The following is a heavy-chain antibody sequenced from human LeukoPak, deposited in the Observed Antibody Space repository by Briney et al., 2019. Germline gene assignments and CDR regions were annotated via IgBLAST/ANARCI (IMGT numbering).Heavy chain of an antibody. CDR2: ISGSGGST. V-gene: IGHV3-23*01. D-gene: IGHD3-22*01. CDR3: AKSRYDSSGYYYDFIDAFDI. CDR1: GFTFSSYA. Sequence: PGGSLRLSCAASGFTFSSYAMSWVRQAPGKGLEWVSAISGSGGSTYYADSVKDRFTISRDNSKNTLYLQMNSLRAEDTAVYYCAKSRYDSSGYYYDFIDAFDIWGQGTMVTVSS. J-gene: IGHJ3*02.